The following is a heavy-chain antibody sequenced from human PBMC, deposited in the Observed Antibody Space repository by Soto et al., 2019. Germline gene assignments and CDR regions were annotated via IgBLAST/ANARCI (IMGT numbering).Heavy chain of an antibody. CDR2: ISGRSRTI. J-gene: IGHJ3*01. CDR1: GFTFTSYS. D-gene: IGHD3-10*01. CDR3: ARDRVSGEDYHDAVDV. Sequence: EVQVVESGGGLVQPGGSLRLSCAASGFTFTSYSMNWVRQAPGKGLEWVSYISGRSRTIYHADSVKGRFTISRDNAKNLVVREMNCLRAEDTCVYYCARDRVSGEDYHDAVDVWGEGTMVTVSS. V-gene: IGHV3-48*01.